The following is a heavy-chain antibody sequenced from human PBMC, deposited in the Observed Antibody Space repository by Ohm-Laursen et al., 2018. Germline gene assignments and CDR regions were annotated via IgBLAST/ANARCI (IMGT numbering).Heavy chain of an antibody. D-gene: IGHD6-6*01. CDR1: GFTFSTYW. CDR3: VRDRRGESIDLRA. V-gene: IGHV3-7*01. CDR2: ISQDGSEK. Sequence: SLRLSCSASGFTFSTYWMNWFRQAPGKGLESVASISQDGSEKYFVDSVKGRFTISRDNAKNSLYLQMNGLRAEDTAVYYCVRDRRGESIDLRAGGQGTLVTVSS. J-gene: IGHJ4*02.